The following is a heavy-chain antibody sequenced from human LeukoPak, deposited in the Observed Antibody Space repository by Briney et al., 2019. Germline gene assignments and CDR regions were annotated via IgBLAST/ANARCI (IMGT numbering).Heavy chain of an antibody. Sequence: GGSLRLSCAASGFTFSSYGMHWVRQAPGKGLEWVAFIRYDGSNKYYADSVEGRFTISRDNSKNTLYLQMNSLRAEDTAVYYCAKVPDPYGDYAVFDPWGQGTLVTVSS. J-gene: IGHJ5*02. CDR1: GFTFSSYG. CDR2: IRYDGSNK. D-gene: IGHD4-17*01. V-gene: IGHV3-30*02. CDR3: AKVPDPYGDYAVFDP.